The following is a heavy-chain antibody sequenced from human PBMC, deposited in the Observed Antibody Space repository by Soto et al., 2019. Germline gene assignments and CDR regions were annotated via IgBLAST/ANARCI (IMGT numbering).Heavy chain of an antibody. CDR1: GFTFSNYW. V-gene: IGHV3-74*01. CDR2: INSDETIT. J-gene: IGHJ4*02. D-gene: IGHD2-21*02. CDR3: VCFECGRTAVVTAMEANGY. Sequence: VQLVASGGGLVQPGGSLRLSCAASGFTFSNYWMHWVRQSPGKGLVWVSRINSDETITSYADSVKGRFTISRDNAKNTLYLQMSSVRVEDTALYYCVCFECGRTAVVTAMEANGYWGQGTLVTVSS.